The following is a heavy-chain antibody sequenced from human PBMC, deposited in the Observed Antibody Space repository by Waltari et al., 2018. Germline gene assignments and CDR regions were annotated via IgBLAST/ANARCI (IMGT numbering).Heavy chain of an antibody. V-gene: IGHV1-2*02. CDR2: INSNTGGA. J-gene: IGHJ3*02. Sequence: QIQIMQSGAEVKKPGASVKVSCQASGYTFTAYYIHWARQAPGQGLEWMGWINSNTGGADCAQSFQGSVTVTRDTSISTVYMELSGLTSDDTAVYYCAREALGGTKAFDMWGQGTMVTVSS. CDR1: GYTFTAYY. CDR3: AREALGGTKAFDM. D-gene: IGHD1-7*01.